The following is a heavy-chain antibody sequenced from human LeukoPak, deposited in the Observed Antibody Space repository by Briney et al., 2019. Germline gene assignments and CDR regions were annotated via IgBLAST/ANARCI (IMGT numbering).Heavy chain of an antibody. J-gene: IGHJ4*02. CDR1: GFTFRSFC. Sequence: ETGGSLRLSCAASGFTFRSFCMSWVRQAPGKGLEWVANIRQGGSEKYYVDSVKGRFTISRDNAKNSLYLQMNSLRAEDTAVYYCARVGGSYLTFDYWGQGTLVTVSS. CDR2: IRQGGSEK. D-gene: IGHD1-26*01. CDR3: ARVGGSYLTFDY. V-gene: IGHV3-7*01.